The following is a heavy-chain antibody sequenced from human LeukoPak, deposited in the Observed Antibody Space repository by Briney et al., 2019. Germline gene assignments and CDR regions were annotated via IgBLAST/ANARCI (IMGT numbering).Heavy chain of an antibody. V-gene: IGHV4-59*01. Sequence: SETLSLTCTVSGGSISSYYWSWIRQPPGKGLEWIGYIYYSGSTNYNPSLKSRVTISVDTSKNQFSLKLSSVTAADTAVYYCARAGTSSGWYLGAFDIWGQGTMVTVSS. CDR3: ARAGTSSGWYLGAFDI. J-gene: IGHJ3*02. CDR2: IYYSGST. D-gene: IGHD6-19*01. CDR1: GGSISSYY.